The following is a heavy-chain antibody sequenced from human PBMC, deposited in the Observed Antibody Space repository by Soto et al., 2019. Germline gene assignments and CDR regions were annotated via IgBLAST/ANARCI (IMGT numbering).Heavy chain of an antibody. CDR1: GYTFTSYG. J-gene: IGHJ4*02. CDR3: ASLLSYGGSGDFDY. V-gene: IGHV1-18*01. CDR2: ISAYNGNT. D-gene: IGHD3-16*01. Sequence: ASVKVSCTASGYTFTSYGISWVRQAPGQGLEWMGWISAYNGNTNYAQKLQGRVTMTTDTSTSTAYMELRSLRSDDTAVYYCASLLSYGGSGDFDYWGQGTLVTVSS.